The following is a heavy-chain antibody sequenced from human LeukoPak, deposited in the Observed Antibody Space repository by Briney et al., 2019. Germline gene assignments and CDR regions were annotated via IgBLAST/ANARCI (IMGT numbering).Heavy chain of an antibody. CDR2: INPNSGGT. CDR1: GYPLTADY. D-gene: IGHD6-19*01. Sequence: ASVKVSCKASGYPLTADYMHWVRQAPGQGLEWMGWINPNSGGTNYAQKFQGRVTMTRDTSISTAYMELSRLRSDDTAVYYCARERSGWFVNWFDPWGQGTLVTVSS. V-gene: IGHV1-2*02. CDR3: ARERSGWFVNWFDP. J-gene: IGHJ5*02.